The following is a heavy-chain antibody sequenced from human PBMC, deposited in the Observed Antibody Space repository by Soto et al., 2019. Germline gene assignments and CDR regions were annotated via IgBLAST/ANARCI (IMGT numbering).Heavy chain of an antibody. CDR2: ISGTSHDT. CDR3: ARSGGTCYSAGCYYYAMDV. J-gene: IGHJ6*02. Sequence: QVQLVESGGGLVKPGGSLRLSCVASGFTFSDFYMSWVRQAPGKGLEWVSYISGTSHDTNYADSVKGRFTISRDNAKNSLHLQMHTLRAEDTALYYCARSGGTCYSAGCYYYAMDVWGQGTTVTVSS. D-gene: IGHD2-15*01. V-gene: IGHV3-11*05. CDR1: GFTFSDFY.